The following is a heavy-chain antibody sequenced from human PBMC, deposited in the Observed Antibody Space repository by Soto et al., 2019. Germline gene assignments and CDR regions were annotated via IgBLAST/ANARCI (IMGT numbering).Heavy chain of an antibody. CDR1: GFNFRKFA. V-gene: IGHV3-23*01. J-gene: IGHJ2*01. D-gene: IGHD4-17*01. CDR2: MSERSGPP. Sequence: LRLSCAASGFNFRKFAMSWVRQAPGKGLEWVSGMSERSGPPLYADSVKGRFTISRDNSKSTLYLEMNNLRPEDTAVYYCAKDQDNTDYYWIFDLWGRGTPVTVS. CDR3: AKDQDNTDYYWIFDL.